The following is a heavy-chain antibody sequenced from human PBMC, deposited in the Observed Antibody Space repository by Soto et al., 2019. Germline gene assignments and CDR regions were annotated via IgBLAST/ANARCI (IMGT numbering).Heavy chain of an antibody. D-gene: IGHD6-19*01. Sequence: PGGSLRLSCAASGFTFSSYGMHWVRQAPGKGLEWVAVISYDGSNKYYADSVKGRFTISRDNSKNTLYLQMNSLRAEDTAVYYCAKVGSGWIIDYWGQGTLVTVSS. V-gene: IGHV3-30*18. CDR1: GFTFSSYG. CDR2: ISYDGSNK. J-gene: IGHJ4*02. CDR3: AKVGSGWIIDY.